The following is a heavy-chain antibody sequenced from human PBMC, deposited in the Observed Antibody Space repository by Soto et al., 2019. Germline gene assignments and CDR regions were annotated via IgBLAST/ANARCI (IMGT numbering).Heavy chain of an antibody. J-gene: IGHJ6*02. V-gene: IGHV1-24*01. CDR2: FDPGDGNT. CDR3: ATYPPGRRGYDWEALYEYYAMDV. Sequence: GASVKVSCKVSGYTFTEYSMHWVRQAPGQGLEWMGGFDPGDGNTIYAQKFQGRVTITGDTSPGTAYMELSSLRSGDTAVYYCATYPPGRRGYDWEALYEYYAMDVWGQGPTVTVSS. D-gene: IGHD5-12*01. CDR1: GYTFTEYS.